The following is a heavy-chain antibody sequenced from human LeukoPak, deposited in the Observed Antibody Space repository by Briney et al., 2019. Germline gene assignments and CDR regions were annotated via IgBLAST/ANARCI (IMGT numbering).Heavy chain of an antibody. CDR3: ARAAGELHAFDI. CDR2: IKQDGSEK. CDR1: GFTFSSYW. Sequence: GGSLGPSCAASGFTFSSYWMSWVRQAPGKGLEWVANIKQDGSEKYYVDSVKGRFTISRDNAKNSLYLQMNSLRAEDTAVYYCARAAGELHAFDIWGQGTMVTVSS. J-gene: IGHJ3*02. D-gene: IGHD1-26*01. V-gene: IGHV3-7*01.